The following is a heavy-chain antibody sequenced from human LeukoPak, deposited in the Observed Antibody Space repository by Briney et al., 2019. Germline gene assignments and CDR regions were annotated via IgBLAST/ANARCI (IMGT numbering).Heavy chain of an antibody. V-gene: IGHV1-2*03. CDR3: ARESRGYSYGYAY. CDR2: INPNSGGT. J-gene: IGHJ4*02. D-gene: IGHD5-18*01. CDR1: GYTFTGYY. Sequence: LGASVKVSCKASGYTFTGYYMHWVRQAPGQGLEWMGWINPNSGGTNYAQKFQGRVTMTRDTSISTAYMEPSRLRSDDTAVYYCARESRGYSYGYAYWGQGTLVTVSS.